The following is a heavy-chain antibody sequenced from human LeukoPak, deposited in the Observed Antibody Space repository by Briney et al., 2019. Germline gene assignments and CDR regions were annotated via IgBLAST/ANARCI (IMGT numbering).Heavy chain of an antibody. D-gene: IGHD4-23*01. J-gene: IGHJ4*02. CDR1: GFTFSSYW. V-gene: IGHV3-74*01. CDR3: ASLDSVVRDY. CDR2: SNSDGSST. Sequence: GGSLRLSCAASGFTFSSYWMHWVRQAPGKGLVWVSRSNSDGSSTSYADSVKGRLTISRDNAKNTLYLQMNSLRAEDTAVYYCASLDSVVRDYWGQGTLVTVSS.